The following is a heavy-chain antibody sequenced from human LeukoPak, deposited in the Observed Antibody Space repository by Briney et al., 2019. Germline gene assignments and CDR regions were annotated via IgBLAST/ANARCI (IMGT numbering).Heavy chain of an antibody. CDR3: AKEQAGSGDYELGP. CDR2: LHSDGTT. CDR1: GFTVNTNY. Sequence: PGGSLRLSCTASGFTVNTNYMSWVRLAPGKGLEWVSLLHSDGTTYYADSVKGRFTISRDNSKNTLYLQMNSLRAEDTAVYYCAKEQAGSGDYELGPWGQGTLVTVSS. V-gene: IGHV3-66*02. D-gene: IGHD4-17*01. J-gene: IGHJ5*02.